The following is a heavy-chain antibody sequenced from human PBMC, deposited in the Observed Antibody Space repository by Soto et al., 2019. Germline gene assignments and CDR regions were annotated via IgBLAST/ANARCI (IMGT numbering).Heavy chain of an antibody. V-gene: IGHV3-21*01. CDR3: ARDLLAGTLSGLYYYYGMDV. CDR1: GFTFSSYS. CDR2: ISSSSSYI. D-gene: IGHD2-2*02. Sequence: GGSLRLSCAASGFTFSSYSMNWVRQAPGKGLEWVSSISSSSSYIYYADSVKGRFTISRDNAKTSLYLQMNSLRAEDTAVYYCARDLLAGTLSGLYYYYGMDVWGQGTTVTVSS. J-gene: IGHJ6*02.